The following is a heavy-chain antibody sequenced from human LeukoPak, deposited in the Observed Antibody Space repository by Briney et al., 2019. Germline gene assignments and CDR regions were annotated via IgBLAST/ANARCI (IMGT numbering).Heavy chain of an antibody. V-gene: IGHV4-61*09. CDR1: GGSINSGSSF. CDR2: IYTPGTT. CDR3: ARGYDSDGYYCGQSNWFDP. D-gene: IGHD3-22*01. Sequence: PSQTLSLTCTLSGGSINSGSSFWSWPRHPAGKGLEWIAHIYTPGTTNYNPSLKSRVAISVDTSKNQFSLKLSSMTAADTAVFYCARGYDSDGYYCGQSNWFDPWGQGTLVTVSS. J-gene: IGHJ5*02.